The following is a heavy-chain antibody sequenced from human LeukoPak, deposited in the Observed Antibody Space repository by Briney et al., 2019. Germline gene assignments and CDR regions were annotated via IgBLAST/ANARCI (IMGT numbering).Heavy chain of an antibody. J-gene: IGHJ4*02. D-gene: IGHD2-15*01. CDR1: GFTFSSYA. V-gene: IGHV3-66*01. CDR2: VYSGGST. CDR3: ARDLECNSGSCYSGY. Sequence: PGGSLRLSCAASGFTFSSYAMSWVRQAPGKGLEWVSVVYSGGSTYYADSVKGRFTISRDNSKNTLYLQMNSLRAEDTAVYYCARDLECNSGSCYSGYWGQGTLVTVSS.